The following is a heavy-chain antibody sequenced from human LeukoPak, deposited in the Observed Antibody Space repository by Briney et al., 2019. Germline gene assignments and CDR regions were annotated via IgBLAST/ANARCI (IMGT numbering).Heavy chain of an antibody. D-gene: IGHD2-21*01. J-gene: IGHJ6*03. CDR3: ARYSPFYYYMDV. CDR2: IYPGESDT. CDR1: GYSFTSYW. Sequence: GESLKISCKGSGYSFTSYWIGWVRQTPGKGLEWRGMIYPGESDTRYSPSFQGQVTIPSQKSITTTYLQWTSPQASDTAMYYCARYSPFYYYMDVWGKGTTVTVSS. V-gene: IGHV5-51*01.